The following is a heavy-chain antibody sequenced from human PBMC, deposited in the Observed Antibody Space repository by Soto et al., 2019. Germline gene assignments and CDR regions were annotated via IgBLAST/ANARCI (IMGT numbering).Heavy chain of an antibody. V-gene: IGHV1-58*01. CDR1: GFTFTSSA. CDR3: AATEGDYGAMSAAVNDTFDY. J-gene: IGHJ4*02. D-gene: IGHD4-17*01. CDR2: IVVGSGNT. Sequence: ASVKVSCKASGFTFTSSAVQWVRQARGQRLEWIGWIVVGSGNTNYAQKFQERVTITRDMSTSTAYMELSSLRSEDTAVYYCAATEGDYGAMSAAVNDTFDYWGQGNLVTVSS.